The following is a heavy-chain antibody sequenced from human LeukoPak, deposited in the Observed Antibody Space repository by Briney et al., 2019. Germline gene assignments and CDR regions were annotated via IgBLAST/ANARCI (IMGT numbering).Heavy chain of an antibody. D-gene: IGHD1-26*01. CDR3: ARAKRVGANKSYFDY. J-gene: IGHJ4*02. CDR2: ISYDGSKK. Sequence: GGSLRLSCAASGFTFSTYAIHWVRQAPGKGLEWVAVISYDGSKKYYADSVKGRFTISRDNSKNTLYLQMNSLRAEDTAVYYCARAKRVGANKSYFDYWGQGTLVTVSS. V-gene: IGHV3-30-3*01. CDR1: GFTFSTYA.